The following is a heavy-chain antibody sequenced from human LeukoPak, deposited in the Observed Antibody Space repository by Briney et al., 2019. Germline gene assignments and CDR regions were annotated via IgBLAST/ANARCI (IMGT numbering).Heavy chain of an antibody. CDR1: GFTFSSYW. J-gene: IGHJ4*02. D-gene: IGHD3-16*02. CDR2: IKQDGSEK. V-gene: IGHV3-7*01. Sequence: GGSLRLSCAASGFTFSSYWMSWVRQAPGKGLEWVANIKQDGSEKYYVDSVKGRFTISRDNAKNSLYLQMNSLRAEDTAVYYCARANLGLRLGELSFDYWGQGTLVTVSS. CDR3: ARANLGLRLGELSFDY.